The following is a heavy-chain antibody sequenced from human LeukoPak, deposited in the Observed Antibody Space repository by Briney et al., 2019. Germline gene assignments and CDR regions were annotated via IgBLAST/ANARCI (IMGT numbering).Heavy chain of an antibody. Sequence: GGSLRLSCAASGFTFSSYWMSWVRQAPGKGLEWVANIKQDGSEKYYVDSVKGRFTISRDNAKNSLYLQMNSLRAEDTAVYYCARADYGSRLVYYYYMDVWGKGTTVTVSS. CDR1: GFTFSSYW. CDR2: IKQDGSEK. D-gene: IGHD3-10*01. V-gene: IGHV3-7*01. CDR3: ARADYGSRLVYYYYMDV. J-gene: IGHJ6*03.